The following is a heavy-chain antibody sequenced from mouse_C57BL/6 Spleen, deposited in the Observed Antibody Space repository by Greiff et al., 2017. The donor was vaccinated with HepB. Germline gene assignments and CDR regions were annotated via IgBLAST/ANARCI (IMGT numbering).Heavy chain of an antibody. CDR2: ISNGGGST. CDR3: ARDGSEAY. CDR1: GFTFSDYY. J-gene: IGHJ3*01. V-gene: IGHV5-12*01. D-gene: IGHD1-1*01. Sequence: EVQRVESGGGLVQPGGSLKLSCAASGFTFSDYYMYWVRQTPEKRLEWVAYISNGGGSTYYPDTVKGRFTISRDNAKNTLYLQMSRRKSEDTAMYYCARDGSEAYWGQGTLVTVSA.